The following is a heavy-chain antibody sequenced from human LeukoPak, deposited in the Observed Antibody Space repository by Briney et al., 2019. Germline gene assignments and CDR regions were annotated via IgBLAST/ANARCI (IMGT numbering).Heavy chain of an antibody. D-gene: IGHD3-3*01. CDR1: GFTFSSYS. J-gene: IGHJ4*02. Sequence: GGSLRLSCAASGFTFSSYSMNWVRQAPGKGLEWVSYISSSSSTIYYADSVKGRFTISRDNAKNSLYLQMNSLRAEDTAVYYCARDRHGYDFTLWGQGTLVTVSS. CDR2: ISSSSSTI. CDR3: ARDRHGYDFTL. V-gene: IGHV3-48*01.